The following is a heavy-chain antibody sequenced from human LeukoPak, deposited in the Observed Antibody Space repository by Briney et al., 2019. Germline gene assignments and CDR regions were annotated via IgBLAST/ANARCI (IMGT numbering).Heavy chain of an antibody. J-gene: IGHJ4*02. CDR3: ARRKGELPFDY. CDR2: SYPVDSDT. D-gene: IGHD1-26*01. Sequence: MXGXXXXWMGISYPVDSDTRYTPSFQGQVTISADKSISTAYLQWSSLKASDTAMYYCARRKGELPFDYWGQGTLVTVSS. V-gene: IGHV5-51*01.